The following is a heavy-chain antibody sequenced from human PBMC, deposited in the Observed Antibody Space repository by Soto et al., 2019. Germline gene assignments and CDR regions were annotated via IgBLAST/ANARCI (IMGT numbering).Heavy chain of an antibody. CDR3: ARGDSRWFDP. D-gene: IGHD2-21*01. V-gene: IGHV4-34*01. CDR2: INHSGST. Sequence: PSDTLSLTCAVYGGSFSGYYWSWIRQPPGKGLEWIGEINHSGSTNYNPSLKSRVTISVDTSKNQFSLKLSSVTAADTAVYYCARGDSRWFDPWGQGTLVTVSS. CDR1: GGSFSGYY. J-gene: IGHJ5*02.